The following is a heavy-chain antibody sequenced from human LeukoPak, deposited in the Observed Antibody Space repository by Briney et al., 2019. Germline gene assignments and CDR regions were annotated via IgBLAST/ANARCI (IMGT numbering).Heavy chain of an antibody. CDR3: ARARDRYDVLTGFASLYYYGMDV. D-gene: IGHD3-9*01. V-gene: IGHV1-69*01. CDR1: GGTFSSYA. J-gene: IGHJ6*02. Sequence: ASVKVSCKASGGTFSSYAISWVRQAPGQGLEWMGGIIPIFGSANYVQKFQGRVTIAADESTSTAYMELSSLRSEDTAIYYCARARDRYDVLTGFASLYYYGMDVWGRGTTVTVSS. CDR2: IIPIFGSA.